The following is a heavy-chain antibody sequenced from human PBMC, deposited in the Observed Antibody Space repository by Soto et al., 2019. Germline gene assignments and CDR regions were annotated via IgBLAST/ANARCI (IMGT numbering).Heavy chain of an antibody. J-gene: IGHJ4*02. Sequence: GESLKISCKGSWYNFTTFWIGWVRQMPGKGLEWMGIIYPGDSETKYSPDFEGQVTISADRSTNTAYLQWRSLRASDTAMYYCARLGFPGAIYFDSWGPGTLFTVSS. CDR2: IYPGDSET. CDR1: WYNFTTFW. CDR3: ARLGFPGAIYFDS. D-gene: IGHD7-27*01. V-gene: IGHV5-51*01.